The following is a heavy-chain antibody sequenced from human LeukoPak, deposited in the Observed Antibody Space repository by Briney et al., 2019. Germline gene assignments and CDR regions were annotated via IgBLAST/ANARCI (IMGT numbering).Heavy chain of an antibody. CDR1: GFTFSGYA. Sequence: GGSLRLSCAASGFTFSGYAMHWVRQAPGKGLEWVAVISYDGSNEYYADSVKGRFTISRDDSKNTLYLQMNSLSVEDTAVYYCARVGYYASGPFSYFDYWGQGTLVTVSS. J-gene: IGHJ4*02. CDR2: ISYDGSNE. V-gene: IGHV3-30-3*01. D-gene: IGHD3-10*01. CDR3: ARVGYYASGPFSYFDY.